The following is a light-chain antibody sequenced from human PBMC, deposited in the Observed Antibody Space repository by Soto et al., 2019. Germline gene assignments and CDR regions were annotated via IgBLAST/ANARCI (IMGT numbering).Light chain of an antibody. Sequence: QSVLTQPASVSGSPGQSVSISCTGSTSDVGAYNYVAWYQHKPGKAPRLLIYEVDHRPSGISPRFSGSKSGNTASLTISGLQTDDEADYYCSSYTVITTAVFGGGTKLTVL. CDR1: TSDVGAYNY. J-gene: IGLJ3*02. CDR2: EVD. CDR3: SSYTVITTAV. V-gene: IGLV2-14*01.